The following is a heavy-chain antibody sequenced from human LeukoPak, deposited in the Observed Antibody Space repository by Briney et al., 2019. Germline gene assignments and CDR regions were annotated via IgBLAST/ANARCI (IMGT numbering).Heavy chain of an antibody. Sequence: PGGSLRLSCAASGFTFSSYGMHWVRQAPGKGLEWVAVIWYDGSNKYYADSVKGRFTISRDNSKNTLYLQMNSLRAEDTAVYYCAREKCSSGHPIQYWGQGTLVTVSS. D-gene: IGHD6-19*01. CDR1: GFTFSSYG. CDR3: AREKCSSGHPIQY. J-gene: IGHJ4*02. CDR2: IWYDGSNK. V-gene: IGHV3-33*01.